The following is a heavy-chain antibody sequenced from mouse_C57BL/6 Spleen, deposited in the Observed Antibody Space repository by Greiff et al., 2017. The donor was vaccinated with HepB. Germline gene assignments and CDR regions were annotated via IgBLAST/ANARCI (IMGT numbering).Heavy chain of an antibody. CDR3: ASDGAYYGSSPFAY. V-gene: IGHV1-18*01. CDR1: GYTFTDYN. J-gene: IGHJ3*01. CDR2: INPNNGGT. D-gene: IGHD1-1*01. Sequence: DVKLQESGPELVKPGASVKIPCKASGYTFTDYNMDWVKQSHGKSLEWIGDINPNNGGTIYNQKFKGKATLTVDKSSCTAYMELRSLTSDDTAVYYCASDGAYYGSSPFAYWGQGTLVTFSA.